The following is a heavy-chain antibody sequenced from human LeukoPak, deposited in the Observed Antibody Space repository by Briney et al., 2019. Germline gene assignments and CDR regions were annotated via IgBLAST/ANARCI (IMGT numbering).Heavy chain of an antibody. CDR1: GYTFTSYG. CDR3: ARVGDYYDSSGYYYSGKTHNYFDY. Sequence: ASVKVSCKASGYTFTSYGISWVRQAPGQGLEWMGWISAYNGNTNYAQKLQGRVTMTTDTSTSTAYMELRSLRSDDTAVYYCARVGDYYDSSGYYYSGKTHNYFDYWGQGTLVTVSS. J-gene: IGHJ4*02. CDR2: ISAYNGNT. D-gene: IGHD3-22*01. V-gene: IGHV1-18*01.